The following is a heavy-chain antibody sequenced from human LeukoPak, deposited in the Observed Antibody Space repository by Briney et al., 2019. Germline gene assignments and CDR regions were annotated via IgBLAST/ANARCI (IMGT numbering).Heavy chain of an antibody. J-gene: IGHJ4*02. CDR3: ASQYDSSGYYYFDY. D-gene: IGHD3-22*01. CDR2: IYYSGST. CDR1: GGSISSSSTY. V-gene: IGHV4-39*01. Sequence: SETLSLTCTVSGGSISSSSTYWGWIRQPPGKGLEWIGSIYYSGSTYYIPSPKRRITISVDTSKNQFSLKLSSVTAADTAVYYCASQYDSSGYYYFDYWGQGTLVTVSS.